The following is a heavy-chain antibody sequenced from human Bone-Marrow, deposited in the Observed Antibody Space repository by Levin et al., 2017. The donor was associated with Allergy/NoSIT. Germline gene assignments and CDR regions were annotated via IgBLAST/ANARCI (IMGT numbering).Heavy chain of an antibody. J-gene: IGHJ4*02. CDR1: GFTFSSYG. CDR2: IWYDGSNK. V-gene: IGHV3-33*01. Sequence: TGGSLRLSCAASGFTFSSYGMHWVRQAPGKGLEWVAVIWYDGSNKYYADSVKGRFTISRDNSKNTLYLQMNSLRAEDTAVYYCARDWGGRYCSSTSCFTPDYWGQGTLVTVSS. CDR3: ARDWGGRYCSSTSCFTPDY. D-gene: IGHD2-2*01.